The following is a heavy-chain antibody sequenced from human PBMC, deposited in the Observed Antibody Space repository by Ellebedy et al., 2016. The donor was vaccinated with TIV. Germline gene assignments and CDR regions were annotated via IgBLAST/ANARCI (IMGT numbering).Heavy chain of an antibody. CDR1: GFTFSSYG. D-gene: IGHD3-3*01. V-gene: IGHV3-33*08. J-gene: IGHJ6*02. CDR2: IWYDGSNK. CDR3: AREGDITIFGYYYGMDV. Sequence: GESLKISCAASGFTFSSYGMHWVRQAPGKGLEWVAVIWYDGSNKYYADSVKGRFTISRDNAKNSLYLQMNSLRAEDTAVYYCAREGDITIFGYYYGMDVWGQGTTVTVSS.